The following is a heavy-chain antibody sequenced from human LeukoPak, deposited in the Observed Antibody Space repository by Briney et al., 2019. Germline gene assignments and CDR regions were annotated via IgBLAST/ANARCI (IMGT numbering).Heavy chain of an antibody. V-gene: IGHV4-59*01. Sequence: PSETLSLTCTVSGGSISSYYWSWIRQPPGKGLEWIGYIYYSGSTNYNPSLKSRVTISVDTSKNQFSLKLSSVTAADTAVYYCARVGGRNYSGSSLFDYWGQGTLVTVSS. J-gene: IGHJ4*02. CDR3: ARVGGRNYSGSSLFDY. D-gene: IGHD1-26*01. CDR2: IYYSGST. CDR1: GGSISSYY.